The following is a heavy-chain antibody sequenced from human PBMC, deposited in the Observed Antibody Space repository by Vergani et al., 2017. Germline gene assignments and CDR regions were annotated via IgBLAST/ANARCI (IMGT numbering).Heavy chain of an antibody. D-gene: IGHD2-15*01. CDR3: AHAPVVVAATYFDY. J-gene: IGHJ4*02. Sequence: QITLKESGPTLVKPTQTLTLTCTFSGFSLSTSGVGVGWIRQPPGKALEWLALIYWDDDKRYSPFLKRRLTITKDTSKNQVILTMTNMDPVDTATYYCAHAPVVVAATYFDYWGQGTLVTVSS. V-gene: IGHV2-5*02. CDR2: IYWDDDK. CDR1: GFSLSTSGVG.